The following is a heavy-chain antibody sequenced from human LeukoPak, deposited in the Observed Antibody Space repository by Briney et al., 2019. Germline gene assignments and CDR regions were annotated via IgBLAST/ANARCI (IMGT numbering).Heavy chain of an antibody. V-gene: IGHV1-2*04. CDR2: INPNSGGT. Sequence: ASVKVSCKASGYTFTGYYMHWVRQAPGQGLEWMGWINPNSGGTNYAQKFQGWVTMTRDTSISTAYMELSRLKSDDTAVYYCARVYDTSGFYGMDVWGQGTPVIVSS. D-gene: IGHD3-22*01. CDR1: GYTFTGYY. J-gene: IGHJ6*02. CDR3: ARVYDTSGFYGMDV.